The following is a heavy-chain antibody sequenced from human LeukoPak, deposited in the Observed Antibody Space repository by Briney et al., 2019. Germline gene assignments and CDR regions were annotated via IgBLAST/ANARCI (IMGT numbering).Heavy chain of an antibody. V-gene: IGHV4-59*01. CDR2: IYYSGSS. CDR1: GGSISSYY. J-gene: IGHJ4*02. D-gene: IGHD5-18*01. CDR3: ARARPDSYGDRFDY. Sequence: PSETLSLTCTVSGGSISSYYWSWIRQPPGKGLQWIGYIYYSGSSKHNPSLKSRITISVDTSKNQFSLKLSSVTAADTAVYYCARARPDSYGDRFDYWGQGTLVTVSS.